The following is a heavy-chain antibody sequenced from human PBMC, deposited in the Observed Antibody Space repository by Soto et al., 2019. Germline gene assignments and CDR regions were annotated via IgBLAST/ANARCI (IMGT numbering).Heavy chain of an antibody. Sequence: QVQLVESGGGVVQPGRSLTLSCAASGFTFSSYGMHWVRQAPGKGLEWVAVVSFDAGNKYYADSVKGRFTIFRDNSNNTLFLQMNSLRTEDTALYYCAKALGRMTMVRGVTETDYWCQGTLVTVSS. D-gene: IGHD3-10*01. CDR3: AKALGRMTMVRGVTETDY. CDR1: GFTFSSYG. CDR2: VSFDAGNK. J-gene: IGHJ4*02. V-gene: IGHV3-30*18.